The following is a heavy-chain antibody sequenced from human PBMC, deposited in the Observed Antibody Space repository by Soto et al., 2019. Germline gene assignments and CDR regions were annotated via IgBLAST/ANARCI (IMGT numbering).Heavy chain of an antibody. Sequence: SETMSLTCTVSGGSISSGGYYWSWIRQHPGKGLEWVGYICYSGSTYYNPSLKSRVTISVDTSKNQFSLKLSSVTPADTAVYYGARKTGAKNWCDPWGQGTRVTVAS. CDR3: ARKTGAKNWCDP. V-gene: IGHV4-31*03. J-gene: IGHJ5*02. CDR2: ICYSGST. D-gene: IGHD3-10*01. CDR1: GGSISSGGYY.